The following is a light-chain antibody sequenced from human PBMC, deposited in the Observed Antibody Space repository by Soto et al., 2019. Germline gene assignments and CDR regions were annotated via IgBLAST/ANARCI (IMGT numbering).Light chain of an antibody. CDR1: SSDVGDYNY. CDR2: EVS. V-gene: IGLV2-8*01. J-gene: IGLJ1*01. Sequence: QSALTQPPSASGSPGQSVTISCPGTSSDVGDYNYVSWYQQHPGKAPKLMIYEVSKRPSGVPDRFSGSKSGNTASLTVSGLQAEDEADYYCSSYAGSNRVFGTGTKVTVL. CDR3: SSYAGSNRV.